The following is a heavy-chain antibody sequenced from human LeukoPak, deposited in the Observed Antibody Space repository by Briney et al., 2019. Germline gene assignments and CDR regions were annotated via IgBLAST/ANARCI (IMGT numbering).Heavy chain of an antibody. Sequence: GGSLRLSCAAPRFTFSSSGMNWVRQAPGKGLEWVSGISSSGGSTFYADSVKGRFTISRDNSKNMLYLQMNSLKTEDTAVYYCTRNTYYDILTGYYRYYYYYMDVWGKGTTVTISS. CDR3: TRNTYYDILTGYYRYYYYYMDV. J-gene: IGHJ6*03. CDR1: RFTFSSSG. CDR2: ISSSGGST. V-gene: IGHV3-23*01. D-gene: IGHD3-9*01.